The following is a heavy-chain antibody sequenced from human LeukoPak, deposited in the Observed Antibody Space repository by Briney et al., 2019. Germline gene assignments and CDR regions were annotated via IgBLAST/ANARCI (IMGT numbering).Heavy chain of an antibody. CDR2: INHSGST. Sequence: SETLSLTCTVSGGSISSSSYYWGWIRQPPGKGLEWIGEINHSGSTNYNPSLKSRVTISVDTSKNQFSLKLSSVTAADTAVYYCARGDDYGGNSYDYWGQGTLVTVSS. D-gene: IGHD4-23*01. CDR1: GGSISSSSYY. CDR3: ARGDDYGGNSYDY. J-gene: IGHJ4*02. V-gene: IGHV4-39*07.